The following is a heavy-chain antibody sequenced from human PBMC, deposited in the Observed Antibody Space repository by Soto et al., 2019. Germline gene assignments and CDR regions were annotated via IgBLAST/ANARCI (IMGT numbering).Heavy chain of an antibody. V-gene: IGHV3-73*01. Sequence: EVQLVESGGGLVQPGGSLKLSCAASGFTFSGSAMHWVRQASGEGLEWVGLIRSKANNYATTYAASMKGRFTTSRDDSKNTAYLQVNSLKTEDTAVYYCVRRGGVLVQDFDIWGQGTMVTVSS. CDR1: GFTFSGSA. CDR2: IRSKANNYAT. CDR3: VRRGGVLVQDFDI. D-gene: IGHD2-8*02. J-gene: IGHJ3*02.